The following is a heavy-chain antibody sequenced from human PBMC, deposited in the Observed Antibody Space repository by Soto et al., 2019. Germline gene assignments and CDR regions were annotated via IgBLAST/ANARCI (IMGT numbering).Heavy chain of an antibody. D-gene: IGHD6-13*01. CDR2: IYYSGST. V-gene: IGHV4-59*01. CDR3: ARYSSSLERSGRAYYYYGMDV. J-gene: IGHJ6*02. Sequence: SETLSLTCTVSGGSISSYYWSWIRQPPGKGLEWIGYIYYSGSTNYNPSLKSRVTISVDTSKNQFSLKLSSVTAADTAVYYCARYSSSLERSGRAYYYYGMDVWGQGTTVTVSS. CDR1: GGSISSYY.